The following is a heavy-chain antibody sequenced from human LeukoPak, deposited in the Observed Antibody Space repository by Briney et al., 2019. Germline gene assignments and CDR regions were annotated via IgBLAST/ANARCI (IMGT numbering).Heavy chain of an antibody. J-gene: IGHJ4*02. Sequence: GGSLRVSCAASGFTFDDYAMHWVRQAPGKGLEWVSGISWNSGSIGYADSAKGRFTISRDNAKNSLYLQMNSLRAEDTALYYCAKDKGLGYCSSTSCYPTYFDYWGQGTLVTVSS. CDR3: AKDKGLGYCSSTSCYPTYFDY. V-gene: IGHV3-9*01. CDR2: ISWNSGSI. D-gene: IGHD2-2*01. CDR1: GFTFDDYA.